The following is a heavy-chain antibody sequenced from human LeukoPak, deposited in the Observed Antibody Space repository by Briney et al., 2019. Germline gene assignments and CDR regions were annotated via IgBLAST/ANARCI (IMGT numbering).Heavy chain of an antibody. CDR2: IIPIFGTA. CDR1: GGTFSSYA. J-gene: IGHJ4*02. CDR3: ARTYHYDSSGYSRRSPRPYYFDY. V-gene: IGHV1-69*05. Sequence: GGSVKVSCKASGGTFSSYAISWVRQAPGQGLEWMGGIIPIFGTANYAQKFQGRVTITTDESTSTAYMELSSLRSEDTAVYYCARTYHYDSSGYSRRSPRPYYFDYWGQGTLVTVSS. D-gene: IGHD3-22*01.